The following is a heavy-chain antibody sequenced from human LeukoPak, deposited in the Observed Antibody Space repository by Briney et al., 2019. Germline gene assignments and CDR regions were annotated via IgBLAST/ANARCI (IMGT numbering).Heavy chain of an antibody. V-gene: IGHV4-59*01. D-gene: IGHD6-19*01. J-gene: IGHJ4*02. Sequence: PSETLSLTCTVSGGSISSYYWSWIRQPPGKGLEWIGYIYYSGSTYYNPSLKSRVTISVDTSKNQFSLKLSSVTAADTAVYYCARGFYSSGWYYFDYWGQGTLVTVSS. CDR1: GGSISSYY. CDR2: IYYSGST. CDR3: ARGFYSSGWYYFDY.